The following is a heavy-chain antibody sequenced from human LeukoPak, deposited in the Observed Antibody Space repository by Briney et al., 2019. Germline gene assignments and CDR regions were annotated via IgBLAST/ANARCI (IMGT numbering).Heavy chain of an antibody. CDR1: GYTFTGYD. J-gene: IGHJ3*02. CDR2: MNPNSANT. CDR3: ARRRAGPTFGGVIVGNRSLERFAFDI. D-gene: IGHD3-16*02. Sequence: ASVKVSCKASGYTFTGYDINWVRQATGQGLEWMGWMNPNSANTGYAQKFQGRVTMTRNTSISTAYMELSSLRSEDTAVYYCARRRAGPTFGGVIVGNRSLERFAFDIWGQGTMVTVSS. V-gene: IGHV1-8*01.